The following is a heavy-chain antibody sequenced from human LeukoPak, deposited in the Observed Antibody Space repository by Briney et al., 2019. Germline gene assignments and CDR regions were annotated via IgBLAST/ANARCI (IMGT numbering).Heavy chain of an antibody. D-gene: IGHD1-26*01. J-gene: IGHJ5*02. CDR3: ARDSGTYPHWFAP. Sequence: SETLSLTCTVSGGSISSYYWNWIRQPPGKGLEWIGYIFYSGITNYNPSLKSRVTISVDTSKKQFSLKLTSVTAADTAVYYCARDSGTYPHWFAPWGQGTLVTVSS. V-gene: IGHV4-59*01. CDR1: GGSISSYY. CDR2: IFYSGIT.